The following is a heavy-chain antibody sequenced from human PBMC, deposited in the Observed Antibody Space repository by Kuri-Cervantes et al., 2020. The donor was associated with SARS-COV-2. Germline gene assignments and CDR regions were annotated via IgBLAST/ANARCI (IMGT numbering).Heavy chain of an antibody. CDR2: ISYDGSNK. CDR1: GFTFSSYA. D-gene: IGHD4-17*01. V-gene: IGHV3-30-3*01. CDR3: ARTTTVDDY. Sequence: GGSLRLSCAASGFTFSSYAMHWVRQAPGKGLEWVAVISYDGSNKYYADSVKGRFTISRDNSKNTLYLQMNSLRAEDTAVYYCARTTTVDDYWGQGTLVTVSS. J-gene: IGHJ4*02.